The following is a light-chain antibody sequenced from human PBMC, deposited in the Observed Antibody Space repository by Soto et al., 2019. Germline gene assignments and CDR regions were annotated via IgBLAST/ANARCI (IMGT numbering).Light chain of an antibody. CDR3: QQYNSMLS. CDR2: DAS. J-gene: IGKJ4*01. V-gene: IGKV1-33*01. Sequence: DIQMTQSPSSLSASEGDRVTITCQSSHDVSRNLNWFQQKPGEAPQLLIYDASNLERGVPSRFSGSGSGTDFTLTSSSLQPEDVATYYCQQYNSMLSVGGGTEVEIK. CDR1: HDVSRN.